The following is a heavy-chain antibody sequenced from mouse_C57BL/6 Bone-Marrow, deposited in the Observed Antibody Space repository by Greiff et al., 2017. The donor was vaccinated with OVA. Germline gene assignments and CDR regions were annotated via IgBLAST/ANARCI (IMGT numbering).Heavy chain of an antibody. CDR2: IYPRSGNT. J-gene: IGHJ2*01. CDR1: GYTFTSYG. CDR3: ARWITTVVVFDY. V-gene: IGHV1-81*01. Sequence: QVQLQQSGAELARPGASVKLSCTASGYTFTSYGISWVKQRTGQGLEWIGEIYPRSGNTYYNEKFKGKATLTADKSSSTAYIELRSLTSEDSAVYFCARWITTVVVFDYWGQGTTLTVSS. D-gene: IGHD1-1*01.